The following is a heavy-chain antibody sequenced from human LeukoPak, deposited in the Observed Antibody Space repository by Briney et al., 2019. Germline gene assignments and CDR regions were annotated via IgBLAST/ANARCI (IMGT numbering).Heavy chain of an antibody. J-gene: IGHJ4*02. D-gene: IGHD2-2*01. Sequence: ASVKVSCKASGYTFTSNYIHWVRQAPGQGLEWMGMIYPRDGSTSYAQKFQGRVTITRDTSASTAYMELSSLRSEDTAVYYCARVYCSSTSCYSFDYWGQGTLVTVSS. CDR2: IYPRDGST. V-gene: IGHV1-46*01. CDR3: ARVYCSSTSCYSFDY. CDR1: GYTFTSNY.